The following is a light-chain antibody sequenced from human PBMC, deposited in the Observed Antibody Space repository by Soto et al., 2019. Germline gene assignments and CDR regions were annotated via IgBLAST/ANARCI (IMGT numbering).Light chain of an antibody. V-gene: IGKV1-9*01. J-gene: IGKJ5*01. CDR2: AAS. Sequence: DIQLTQSPSFLSASVGDRVTITFRASHGISSNLAWYQQKPGKAPKLLIYAASTLQSGVPSRFSGSGSGTEFTLTISSLQPEDFATYYCQQFNSYPITFGQGTRLEI. CDR1: HGISSN. CDR3: QQFNSYPIT.